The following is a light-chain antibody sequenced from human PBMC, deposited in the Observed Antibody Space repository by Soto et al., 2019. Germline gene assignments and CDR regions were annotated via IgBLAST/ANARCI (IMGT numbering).Light chain of an antibody. CDR2: EVS. Sequence: QSALTQPPSASGSPGQSVTISCTGTSSDVGSYNRVSCYQHPPGTAPKLMFYEVSNRPSGVPDLFSASKSGNTASLTISRPEAEAEYDCSCRLYTSNSSYVFGTGTKVTVL. V-gene: IGLV2-18*01. J-gene: IGLJ1*01. CDR3: RLYTSNSSYV. CDR1: SSDVGSYNR.